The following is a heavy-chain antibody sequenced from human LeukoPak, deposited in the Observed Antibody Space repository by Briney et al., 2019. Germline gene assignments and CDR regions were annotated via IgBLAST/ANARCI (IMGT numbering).Heavy chain of an antibody. CDR3: ARGVTTMIVVEGGAFDI. D-gene: IGHD3-22*01. J-gene: IGHJ3*02. CDR1: GFTFSSYW. Sequence: GGSLRLSCAASGFTFSSYWMSWVRQAPGKGLEWVANIKQDGSEKYYVDSVKGRFTISRDNAKNTLYLQMNSLRAEDTAVYYCARGVTTMIVVEGGAFDIWGQGTMVTVSS. CDR2: IKQDGSEK. V-gene: IGHV3-7*03.